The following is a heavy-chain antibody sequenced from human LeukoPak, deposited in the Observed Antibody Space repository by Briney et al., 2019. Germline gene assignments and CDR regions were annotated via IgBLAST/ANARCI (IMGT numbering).Heavy chain of an antibody. J-gene: IGHJ4*02. V-gene: IGHV1-8*01. CDR2: MNPNSGNT. D-gene: IGHD6-13*01. CDR3: ARIPPRLAAAALSTY. CDR1: GYTFTSYD. Sequence: ASVKVSCKASGYTFTSYDINWVRQATGQGLEWMGWMNPNSGNTGYAQKFHGRVTMTRNTSISTAYMELSSLRSEDTAVYYCARIPPRLAAAALSTYWGQGTLVTVSS.